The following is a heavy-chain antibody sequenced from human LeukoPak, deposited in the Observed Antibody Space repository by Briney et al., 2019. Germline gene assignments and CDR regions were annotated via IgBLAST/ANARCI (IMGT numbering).Heavy chain of an antibody. CDR2: IYYSGST. V-gene: IGHV4-39*07. CDR1: GGSISSSSYY. Sequence: SETLSLTCTVSGGSISSSSYYWGWIRQPPGKGLEWIGSIYYSGSTYSNPSLKSRVTISVDTSKNQFSLNLSSVTAADTAVYHCARDHNMITFGGVIGAFDIWGQGTMVTVSS. J-gene: IGHJ3*02. D-gene: IGHD3-16*01. CDR3: ARDHNMITFGGVIGAFDI.